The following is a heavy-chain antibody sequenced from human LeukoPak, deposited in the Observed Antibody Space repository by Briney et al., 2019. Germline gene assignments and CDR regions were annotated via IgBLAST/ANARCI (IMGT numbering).Heavy chain of an antibody. D-gene: IGHD4-17*01. Sequence: GRSLRLSCAASGFTFSSYGMHWVRQAPGKGLEWVAVISYDGSNKYYADSVKGRFTISRDNSKNTLYLQMNSLRAEDTAVYYCAKDAGYGDYGPYDAFDIWGQGTMVTVSS. V-gene: IGHV3-30*18. CDR2: ISYDGSNK. J-gene: IGHJ3*02. CDR1: GFTFSSYG. CDR3: AKDAGYGDYGPYDAFDI.